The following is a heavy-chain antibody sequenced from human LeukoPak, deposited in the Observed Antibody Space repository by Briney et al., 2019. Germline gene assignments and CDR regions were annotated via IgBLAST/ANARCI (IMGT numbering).Heavy chain of an antibody. V-gene: IGHV3-23*01. J-gene: IGHJ4*02. CDR1: GFTFSNYA. CDR3: AKSRSAMVRGVIEY. CDR2: ISPSGSA. Sequence: GGSPRLSCAASGFTFSNYAMSWVRQAPGKGLEWVSVISPSGSAYNADPVKGRFTISRDNSKDTVYLQMDSLRAEDTATYYCAKSRSAMVRGVIEYWGQGTLVTVSS. D-gene: IGHD3-10*01.